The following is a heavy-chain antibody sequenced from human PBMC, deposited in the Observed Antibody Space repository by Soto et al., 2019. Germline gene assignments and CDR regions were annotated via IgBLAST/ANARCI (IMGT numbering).Heavy chain of an antibody. Sequence: EVQLLESGGGLVQPGGSLRLSCAASGFTFSSYAMGWVRQAPGKGLEWVSAISGSGGSTYYADSVKGRFTISRDNSQNTLYLQMNSLRAEDTAVYYCAKPLHYLSAMAPIDYWGQGTLVTFSS. J-gene: IGHJ4*02. D-gene: IGHD5-18*01. CDR3: AKPLHYLSAMAPIDY. CDR2: ISGSGGST. V-gene: IGHV3-23*01. CDR1: GFTFSSYA.